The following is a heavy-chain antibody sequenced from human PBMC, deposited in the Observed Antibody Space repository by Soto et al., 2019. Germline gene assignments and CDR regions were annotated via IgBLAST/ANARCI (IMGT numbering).Heavy chain of an antibody. CDR3: AREGGVLRLSNWLDP. Sequence: PSETLSLTWTVSGDSVSRDSYYWSWIRQPPGKALEWIGYIYHDGTTSYNPSLQSRVTMSINTSKNQFSLKLSSVTAADTAIYYCAREGGVLRLSNWLDPWGQGTLVTVSS. CDR2: IYHDGTT. V-gene: IGHV4-61*01. J-gene: IGHJ5*02. CDR1: GDSVSRDSYY. D-gene: IGHD3-3*01.